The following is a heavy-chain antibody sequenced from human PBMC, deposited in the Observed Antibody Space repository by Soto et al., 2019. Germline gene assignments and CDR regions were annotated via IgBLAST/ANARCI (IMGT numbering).Heavy chain of an antibody. CDR2: IYHSGST. J-gene: IGHJ4*02. CDR3: AGGMTTVTTFDY. Sequence: QLQLQESGSGLVKPSQTLSLTCAVSGGSISSGGYSCNWIRQPPGKGLEWIGYIYHSGSTYYNPSLNSRLTITVDRSKNQFSLKISSVTAADTAVYYGAGGMTTVTTFDYWGQGTLVTVSS. D-gene: IGHD4-17*01. V-gene: IGHV4-30-2*01. CDR1: GGSISSGGYS.